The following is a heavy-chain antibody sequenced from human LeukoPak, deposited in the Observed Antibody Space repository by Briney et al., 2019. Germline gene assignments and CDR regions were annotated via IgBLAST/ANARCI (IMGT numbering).Heavy chain of an antibody. D-gene: IGHD5/OR15-5a*01. Sequence: KAGGSLRLSCAPSGFTFSDYYMSWIRPAPGKGLEWISYISSSSSYTNYVDSVKGRFTISRDNAKNSLYLQMNSLRAEDTAVYYCVRAVSVSSYYFDCWGQGTLVTVSS. CDR2: ISSSSSYT. J-gene: IGHJ4*02. CDR1: GFTFSDYY. CDR3: VRAVSVSSYYFDC. V-gene: IGHV3-11*05.